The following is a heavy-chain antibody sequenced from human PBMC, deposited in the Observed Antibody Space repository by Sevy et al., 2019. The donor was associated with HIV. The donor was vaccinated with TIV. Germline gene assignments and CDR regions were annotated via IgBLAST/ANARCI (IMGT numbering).Heavy chain of an antibody. J-gene: IGHJ4*02. CDR1: GFTFSRYS. D-gene: IGHD2-15*01. Sequence: GGSLRLSCAASGFTFSRYSMSWVRQSPGKGLERVSVISDSGGNTIYADSVKGRFTVSRDNSRNTLYLQMNSLGAEDTAIYYCAIGLGYCSGGSCQHWGEGTLVTVSS. CDR3: AIGLGYCSGGSCQH. V-gene: IGHV3-23*01. CDR2: ISDSGGNT.